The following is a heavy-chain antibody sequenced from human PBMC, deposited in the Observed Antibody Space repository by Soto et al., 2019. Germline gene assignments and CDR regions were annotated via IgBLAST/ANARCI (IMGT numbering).Heavy chain of an antibody. Sequence: GGSLRLSCASSVFTFSSSTMNWVRQSPGKGLEWVSSISSDSVWIYYAASVKGRFTISRDNAKNSLFLQMSSLRAEDTAVYYCASGSYGDYSDWGQRTLVIVS. CDR2: ISSDSVWI. V-gene: IGHV3-21*01. CDR1: VFTFSSST. J-gene: IGHJ4*02. CDR3: ASGSYGDYSD. D-gene: IGHD4-17*01.